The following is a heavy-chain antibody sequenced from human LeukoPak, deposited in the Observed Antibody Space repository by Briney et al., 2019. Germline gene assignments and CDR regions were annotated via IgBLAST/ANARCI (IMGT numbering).Heavy chain of an antibody. CDR3: ASSAFGDSSGYYYVPMDY. Sequence: GASVKVSCKASGYTFTSYGISWVRQAPGQGLEWMGWISAYNGNTNYAQKLQGRVTMTTDTSTSTAYMELRSLRSDDTAVYYCASSAFGDSSGYYYVPMDYWGQGTLVTVSS. J-gene: IGHJ4*02. D-gene: IGHD3-22*01. CDR1: GYTFTSYG. V-gene: IGHV1-18*01. CDR2: ISAYNGNT.